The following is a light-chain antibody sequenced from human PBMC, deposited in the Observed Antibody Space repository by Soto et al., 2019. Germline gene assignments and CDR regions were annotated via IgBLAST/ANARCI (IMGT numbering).Light chain of an antibody. V-gene: IGLV2-23*01. Sequence: QSVLTQPASVSGSPGQSITISCSGISSDVGSYNLVSWYQQHPGKAPKVMIYEGSKRPSGVSNRFSGSRPGDTASLPISGLQAEDEAHYYCSSYAGSSTQVVFGGGTKLTVL. CDR3: SSYAGSSTQVV. J-gene: IGLJ2*01. CDR2: EGS. CDR1: SSDVGSYNL.